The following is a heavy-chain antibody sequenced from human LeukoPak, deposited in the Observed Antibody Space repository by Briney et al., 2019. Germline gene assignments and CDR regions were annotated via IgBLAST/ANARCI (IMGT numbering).Heavy chain of an antibody. D-gene: IGHD4-23*01. V-gene: IGHV4-34*01. CDR3: YYGGNSGSITRAENFQI. CDR2: INHSGST. Sequence: SETLSPTCAVYGGSFSDNYWKWVRQPPGKGLEWIGEINHSGSTNYNPSLKSRVTISVDTSKNQCSLKLSSVTAADTAVYYCYYGGNSGSITRAENFQIWGWGNLVTVSS. CDR1: GGSFSDNY. J-gene: IGHJ1*01.